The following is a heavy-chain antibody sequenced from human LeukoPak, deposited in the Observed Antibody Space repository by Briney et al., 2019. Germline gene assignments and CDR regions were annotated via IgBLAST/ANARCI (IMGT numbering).Heavy chain of an antibody. CDR1: GGSISSGSYY. Sequence: PSETLSLTCTVSGGSISSGSYYWSWIRLPAGKGLEWIGRIYTSGSTNYNPSLKSRVTISVDTSKNQFSLKVISVTAADTAVYYCARGLIAAAGIVYFDYWGQGTLVTVSS. D-gene: IGHD6-13*01. CDR3: ARGLIAAAGIVYFDY. CDR2: IYTSGST. J-gene: IGHJ4*02. V-gene: IGHV4-61*02.